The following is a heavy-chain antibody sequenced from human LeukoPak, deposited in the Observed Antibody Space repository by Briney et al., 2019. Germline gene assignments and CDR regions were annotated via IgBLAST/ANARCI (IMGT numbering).Heavy chain of an antibody. CDR3: ARAPLGYCSGGSCYDLDY. D-gene: IGHD2-15*01. CDR1: GFTFSSYS. Sequence: GGSLRLSCAASGFTFSSYSMNWVRQAPGKGLEWVSSISSSSSYIYYADSVKGRFTISRDNAKNSLYLQMNSLRGEDTAVYYCARAPLGYCSGGSCYDLDYWGQGTLVTVSS. J-gene: IGHJ4*02. V-gene: IGHV3-21*01. CDR2: ISSSSSYI.